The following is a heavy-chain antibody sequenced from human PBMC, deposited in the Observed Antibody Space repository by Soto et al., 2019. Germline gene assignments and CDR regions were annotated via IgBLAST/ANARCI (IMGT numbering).Heavy chain of an antibody. CDR2: ISYDGRKK. CDR3: AKDISDCSGGSCYSDNYYYGMDV. J-gene: IGHJ6*01. CDR1: GFTLSSFG. D-gene: IGHD2-15*01. Sequence: QVQLVESGGGVVQPGRSLRLSCAAPGFTLSSFGMHWVRQAPGKGLEWVAFISYDGRKKYYADSVKGRFTISRDNSKNTLYLQMNSLRAEDTAVHYCAKDISDCSGGSCYSDNYYYGMDVWGQGTTFTVSS. V-gene: IGHV3-30*18.